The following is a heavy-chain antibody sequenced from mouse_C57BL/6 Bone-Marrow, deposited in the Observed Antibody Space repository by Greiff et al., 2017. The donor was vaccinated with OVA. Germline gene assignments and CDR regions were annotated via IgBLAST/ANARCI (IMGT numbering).Heavy chain of an antibody. J-gene: IGHJ2*01. D-gene: IGHD1-1*01. CDR2: IYPRSGNT. Sequence: LVESGAELARPGASVKLSCKASGYTFTSYGISWVKQRTGQGLEWIGEIYPRSGNTYYNEKFKGKATLTADKSSSTAYMELRSLTSEDSAVYFCARSVTTVGADYWGQGTTLTVSS. CDR3: ARSVTTVGADY. V-gene: IGHV1-81*01. CDR1: GYTFTSYG.